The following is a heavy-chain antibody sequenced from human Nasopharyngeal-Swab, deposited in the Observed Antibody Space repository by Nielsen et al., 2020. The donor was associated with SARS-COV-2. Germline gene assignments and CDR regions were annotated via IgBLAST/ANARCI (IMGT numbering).Heavy chain of an antibody. J-gene: IGHJ4*02. CDR2: ISAYNGNT. D-gene: IGHD6-19*01. Sequence: ASVKVSCKASGYTFTSYGIRWVRHAPGQGLEWMGWISAYNGNTNYAQKLQGRVTMTTDTSTSTAYMELRSLRSDDTAVYYCARARYSSGWYGVYFDYWGQGTLVTVSS. CDR1: GYTFTSYG. V-gene: IGHV1-18*01. CDR3: ARARYSSGWYGVYFDY.